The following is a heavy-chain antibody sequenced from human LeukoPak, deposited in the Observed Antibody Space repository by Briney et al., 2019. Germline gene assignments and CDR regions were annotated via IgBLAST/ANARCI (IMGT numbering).Heavy chain of an antibody. CDR2: IYHSGST. CDR3: ARDHGQQLNYYFDY. D-gene: IGHD6-13*01. CDR1: GGSISSSSYY. V-gene: IGHV4-39*07. J-gene: IGHJ4*02. Sequence: SETLSLTCTGSGGSISSSSYYWGWIRQPPGKGLEWIGEIYHSGSTNYNPSLKSRVTISVDKSTNQFSLKLSSVTAADTAVYYCARDHGQQLNYYFDYWGQGTLVTVSS.